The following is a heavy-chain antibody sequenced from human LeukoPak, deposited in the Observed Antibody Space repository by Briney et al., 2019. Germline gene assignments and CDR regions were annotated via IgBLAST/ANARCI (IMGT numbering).Heavy chain of an antibody. V-gene: IGHV3-30*16. J-gene: IGHJ4*02. CDR2: ISYDGIIK. CDR3: ARDSTYYYDSGSSGPHYFDY. D-gene: IGHD3-10*01. CDR1: GFTFSHYW. Sequence: PGGSLRLSCAASGFTFSHYWMTWVRQAPGKGPEWVAVISYDGIIKYYADSVKGRFTISRDNSKNTLYLQMNSLRAEDTAVYYCARDSTYYYDSGSSGPHYFDYWGQGTLVTVSS.